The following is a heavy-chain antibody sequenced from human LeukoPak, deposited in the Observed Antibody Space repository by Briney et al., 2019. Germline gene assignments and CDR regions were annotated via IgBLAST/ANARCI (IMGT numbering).Heavy chain of an antibody. CDR1: GGSISSYY. CDR2: IYYSGST. V-gene: IGHV4-59*01. Sequence: PSETLSLTCTASGGSISSYYWSWIRQPPGKGLEWIGYIYYSGSTNYNPSLKSRVTISVDTSKNQFSLKLSSVTAADTAVYYCARMILYYYGMDVWGQGTTVTVSS. CDR3: ARMILYYYGMDV. D-gene: IGHD3-16*01. J-gene: IGHJ6*02.